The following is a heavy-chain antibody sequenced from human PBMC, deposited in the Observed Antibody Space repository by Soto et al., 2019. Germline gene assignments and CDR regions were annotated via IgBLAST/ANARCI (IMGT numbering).Heavy chain of an antibody. CDR1: GGSFSGYY. J-gene: IGHJ6*02. V-gene: IGHV4-34*01. CDR2: INHSGST. D-gene: IGHD4-17*01. CDR3: ARGKVAYGDYYYYGMDV. Sequence: QVQLQQWGAGLLKPSETLSLTCAVYGGSFSGYYWSWIRQPPGKGLEWIGEINHSGSTNYNPSLKRRVTISVDTSKNQFSLKLSSVTAADTAVYYCARGKVAYGDYYYYGMDVWGQGTTVTVSS.